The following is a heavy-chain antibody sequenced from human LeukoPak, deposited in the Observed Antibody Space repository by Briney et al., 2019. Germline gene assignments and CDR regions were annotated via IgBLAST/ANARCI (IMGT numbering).Heavy chain of an antibody. V-gene: IGHV1-18*01. J-gene: IGHJ5*02. CDR2: ISAYNGNT. CDR1: GYTFTNYG. Sequence: ASVKVSCNTSGYTFTNYGITWVRQAPRQGLEWMGWISAYNGNTNYAQKLQGRVTMTTDTSTSTAYMELRSLRSDDTAVYYCARGLEWLTRRHTWFDPWGQGTLVTVSS. D-gene: IGHD3-3*01. CDR3: ARGLEWLTRRHTWFDP.